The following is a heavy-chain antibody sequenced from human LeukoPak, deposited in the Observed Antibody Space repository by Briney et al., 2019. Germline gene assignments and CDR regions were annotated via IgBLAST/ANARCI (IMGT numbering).Heavy chain of an antibody. V-gene: IGHV1-18*04. CDR2: ISAYNGNT. CDR1: GYTFTSYG. CDR3: ARCLYGSGSYYYQDWFDP. D-gene: IGHD3-10*01. J-gene: IGHJ5*02. Sequence: ASVKVSCKDSGYTFTSYGISWVRQAPGQGLEWIGWISAYNGNTNYAQKLQGRVTITTDTSTSTAYMELRSLRSDDTAVYYCARCLYGSGSYYYQDWFDPWGQGTLVTVSS.